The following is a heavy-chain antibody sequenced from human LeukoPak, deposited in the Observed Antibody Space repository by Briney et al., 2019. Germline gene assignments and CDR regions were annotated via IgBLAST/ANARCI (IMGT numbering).Heavy chain of an antibody. Sequence: GGSLRLSCAGSGFIFSNSAMSWVRQAPGKGLEWVSTLSGSGDRTHYADSVEGRFTISRDNSKNTVFLQINSLRAEDTAVYYCAKAGYYDILTGYYSPLRPLDYWGQGTLVTVSS. V-gene: IGHV3-23*01. J-gene: IGHJ4*02. CDR3: AKAGYYDILTGYYSPLRPLDY. CDR2: LSGSGDRT. D-gene: IGHD3-9*01. CDR1: GFIFSNSA.